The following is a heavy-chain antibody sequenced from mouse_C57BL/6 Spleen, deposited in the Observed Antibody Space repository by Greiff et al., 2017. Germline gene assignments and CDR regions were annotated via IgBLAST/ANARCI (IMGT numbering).Heavy chain of an antibody. CDR3: ARSSVVAYYYAMDY. J-gene: IGHJ4*01. CDR2: ISSGSSTI. V-gene: IGHV5-17*01. CDR1: GFTFSDYG. D-gene: IGHD1-1*01. Sequence: EVKVVESGGGLVKPGGSLKLSCAASGFTFSDYGMHWVRQAPEKGLEWVAYISSGSSTIYYADTVKGRFTISRDNAKNTLFLQMTSLRSEDTAMYYCARSSVVAYYYAMDYWGQGTSVTVSS.